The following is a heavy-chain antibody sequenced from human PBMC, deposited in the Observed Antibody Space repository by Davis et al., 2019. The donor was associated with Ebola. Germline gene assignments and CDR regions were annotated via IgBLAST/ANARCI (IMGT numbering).Heavy chain of an antibody. D-gene: IGHD6-19*01. CDR2: INAGNGNT. J-gene: IGHJ2*01. CDR1: GFTFSSYA. CDR3: ARGRRWEQWLVQMYFDL. V-gene: IGHV1-3*01. Sequence: GESLKISCAASGFTFSSYAMHWVRQAPGQRLEWMGWINAGNGNTKYSQKFQGRVTITRDTSASTAYMELSSLRSEDTAVYYCARGRRWEQWLVQMYFDLWGRGTLVTVSS.